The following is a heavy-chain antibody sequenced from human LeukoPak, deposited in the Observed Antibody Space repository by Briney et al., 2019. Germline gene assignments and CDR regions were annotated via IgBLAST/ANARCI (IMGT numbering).Heavy chain of an antibody. D-gene: IGHD2-8*01. J-gene: IGHJ4*02. V-gene: IGHV3-9*01. CDR1: GFTFDDYA. CDR2: ISWNSDNI. CDR3: AKEGSVCTICRYFDF. Sequence: PGGSLRLSCAGSGFTFDDYAIHWVRQVPGKGLEWVSSISWNSDNIDYVDSVKGRFTISRDNAKNSLYLQMNSLRPEDTAFYYCAKEGSVCTICRYFDFWGQGALVTVSS.